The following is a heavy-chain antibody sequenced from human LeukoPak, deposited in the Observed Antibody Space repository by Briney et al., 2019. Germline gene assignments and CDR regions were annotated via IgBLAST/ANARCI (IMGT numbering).Heavy chain of an antibody. V-gene: IGHV4-59*08. Sequence: PSETLSLTCTVSGGSISSYYWSWIRQPPGKGLEWIGYIYYSGSTNYNPSLKSRVTISVDTSKNQFSLKLSSVTAADTAVYYCARHMGSSGWFWGQGTLVTVSS. J-gene: IGHJ4*02. D-gene: IGHD6-19*01. CDR1: GGSISSYY. CDR3: ARHMGSSGWF. CDR2: IYYSGST.